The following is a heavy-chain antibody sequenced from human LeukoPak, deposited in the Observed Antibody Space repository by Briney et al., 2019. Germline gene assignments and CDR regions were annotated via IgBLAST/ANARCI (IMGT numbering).Heavy chain of an antibody. V-gene: IGHV3-23*01. CDR3: AKGLRGERLADFDY. CDR1: GFTFSSYA. CDR2: ISGSGFT. Sequence: PGGSLRLSCAASGFTFSSYAMSWVRQAPGKGLEWVSAISGSGFTYYADSVRGRFTISRDNSKNTLYLQMNSLRAEDTAIYYCAKGLRGERLADFDYWGQGTLVTVSS. J-gene: IGHJ4*02. D-gene: IGHD3-10*01.